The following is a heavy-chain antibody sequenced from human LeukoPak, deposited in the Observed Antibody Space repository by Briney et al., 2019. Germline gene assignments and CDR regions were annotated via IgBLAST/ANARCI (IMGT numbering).Heavy chain of an antibody. J-gene: IGHJ4*02. CDR2: IYTSGST. D-gene: IGHD3-22*01. Sequence: PSETLSLTCTVSGGSISSYYWSWIRQPAGKGLEWIGRIYTSGSTNYNPSLKSRVTMSVDTSKNQFSLKLSSVTAADTAVYYCASTSHYYDSSGYYYWGQGTLVTVSS. CDR1: GGSISSYY. V-gene: IGHV4-4*07. CDR3: ASTSHYYDSSGYYY.